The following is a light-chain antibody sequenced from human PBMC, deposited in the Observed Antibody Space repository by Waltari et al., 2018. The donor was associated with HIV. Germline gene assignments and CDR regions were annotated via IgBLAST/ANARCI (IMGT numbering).Light chain of an antibody. CDR2: DVS. CDR3: SSYTSSSTRV. J-gene: IGLJ1*01. V-gene: IGLV2-14*01. Sequence: QSALTQPASVSGSPGQSITISCTGTSSDVGAHNYVSWYQQHPGKAPKLIIYDVSNRPSGVSNRFSGSKSGNTASLTISGLQTEDEADYYCSSYTSSSTRVFGTGTKVTVL. CDR1: SSDVGAHNY.